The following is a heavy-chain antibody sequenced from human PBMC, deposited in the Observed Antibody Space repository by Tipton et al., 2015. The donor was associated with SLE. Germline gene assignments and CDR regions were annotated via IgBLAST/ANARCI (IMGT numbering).Heavy chain of an antibody. J-gene: IGHJ3*02. V-gene: IGHV4-59*01. Sequence: TLSLTCTVSGGSISSYYWSWIRQPPGKGLEWIGYIYYSGSTNCNPSLKSRVTISVDTSKNQSSLKLSSVTAADTAVYYCARGGYGDYSVLPAFDIWGQGTMVTVSS. CDR1: GGSISSYY. D-gene: IGHD4-17*01. CDR3: ARGGYGDYSVLPAFDI. CDR2: IYYSGST.